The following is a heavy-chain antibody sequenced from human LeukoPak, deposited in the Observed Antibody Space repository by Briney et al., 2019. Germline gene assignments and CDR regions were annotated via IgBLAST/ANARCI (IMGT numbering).Heavy chain of an antibody. V-gene: IGHV3-48*01. CDR1: GFTFSSFS. CDR3: AKVHDRSYPYFDY. Sequence: PGGSLRLSCAASGFTFSSFSMNWVRQAPGKGLEWVSYIGSSGSTIYYADSVKGRFTISRDNAKNSLYLQMNSLRAEDTAVYYCAKVHDRSYPYFDYWGQGTLVTVSS. J-gene: IGHJ4*02. CDR2: IGSSGSTI. D-gene: IGHD1-26*01.